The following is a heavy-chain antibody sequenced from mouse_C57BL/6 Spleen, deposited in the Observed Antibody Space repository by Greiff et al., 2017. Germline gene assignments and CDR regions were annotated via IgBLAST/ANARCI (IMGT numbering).Heavy chain of an antibody. V-gene: IGHV1-4*01. CDR2: INPSSGYT. D-gene: IGHD1-1*01. Sequence: VQLQESGAELARPGASVKMSCKASGYTFTSYTMHWVKQRPGQGLEWIGYINPSSGYTKYNQKFKDKATLTADKSSSTAYMQLSSLTSEDSAVYYCARPITTVVNYYAMDYWGQGTSVTVSS. CDR1: GYTFTSYT. J-gene: IGHJ4*01. CDR3: ARPITTVVNYYAMDY.